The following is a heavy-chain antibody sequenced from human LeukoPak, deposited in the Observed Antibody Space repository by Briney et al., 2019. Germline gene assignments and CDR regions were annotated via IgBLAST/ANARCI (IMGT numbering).Heavy chain of an antibody. J-gene: IGHJ4*02. CDR3: AYSREMPIFDY. CDR2: IYWDDDK. CDR1: EFSLSTSGVG. Sequence: SGPTLVNPTQTLTLTCTFSEFSLSTSGVGVSWIRQPPGKALEWLALIYWDDDKHYSPSLKSRLTITKDTSKNQVVLTMTNTDPVDTATYYCAYSREMPIFDYWGQGTLVTVSS. D-gene: IGHD5-24*01. V-gene: IGHV2-5*02.